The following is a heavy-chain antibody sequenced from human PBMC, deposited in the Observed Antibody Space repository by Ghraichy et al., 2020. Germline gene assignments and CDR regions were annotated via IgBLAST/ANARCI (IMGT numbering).Heavy chain of an antibody. J-gene: IGHJ4*02. CDR3: ARDEKYSNYADY. D-gene: IGHD4-11*01. CDR1: GGSISSYY. Sequence: SQTLSLTCTVSGGSISSYYWSWIRQPAGKGLEWIGRIYTSGSTNYNPSLKSRVTMSVDTSKNQFSLKLSSVTAADTAVYYCARDEKYSNYADYWGQGTLVTVSS. CDR2: IYTSGST. V-gene: IGHV4-4*07.